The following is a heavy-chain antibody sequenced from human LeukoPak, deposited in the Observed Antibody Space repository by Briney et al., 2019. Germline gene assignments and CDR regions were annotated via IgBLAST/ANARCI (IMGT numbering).Heavy chain of an antibody. CDR1: GFTFSNHA. CDR3: AKGNGLWDYYDASGYYLDY. CDR2: MSYDGGDK. D-gene: IGHD3-22*01. J-gene: IGHJ4*02. Sequence: GGSLRLSCAASGFTFSNHAMHWVRQAPGKGLEGVAVMSYDGGDKGYAESVKGRFTVSRDNSKNTLYLQVNGLRPEDTAVYYCAKGNGLWDYYDASGYYLDYWGQGTLVTVSS. V-gene: IGHV3-30*18.